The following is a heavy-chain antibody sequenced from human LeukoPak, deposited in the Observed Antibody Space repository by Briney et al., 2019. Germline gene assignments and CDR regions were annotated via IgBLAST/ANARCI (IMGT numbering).Heavy chain of an antibody. Sequence: GGSLRLSCAASGFTVSSNYMSWVRQAPGKGLEWVGRIRSNADGGTRDHAAPVRGRFTISRDNAKNTLFLQMNSLRAEDTAVYYCSRSDWFDPWGQGTLVTVSS. CDR2: IRSNADGGTR. CDR3: SRSDWFDP. J-gene: IGHJ5*02. V-gene: IGHV3-15*05. CDR1: GFTVSSNY.